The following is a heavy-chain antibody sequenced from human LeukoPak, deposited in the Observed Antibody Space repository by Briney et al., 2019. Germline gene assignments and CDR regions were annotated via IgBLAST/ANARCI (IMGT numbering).Heavy chain of an antibody. Sequence: SVKVSCKASGGTFSSYAISWVRQAPGQGLEWMGRIIPIFGTANYAQKFQGRVTITTDESTSTAYMELSSLRSEDTAVYYCARVYYDFWSGYYYYYMDVWGKGTTVTVS. V-gene: IGHV1-69*05. J-gene: IGHJ6*03. D-gene: IGHD3-3*01. CDR3: ARVYYDFWSGYYYYYMDV. CDR2: IIPIFGTA. CDR1: GGTFSSYA.